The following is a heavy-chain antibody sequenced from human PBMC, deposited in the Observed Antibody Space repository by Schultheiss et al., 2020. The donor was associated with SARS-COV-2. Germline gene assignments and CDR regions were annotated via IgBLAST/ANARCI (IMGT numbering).Heavy chain of an antibody. CDR1: GGSFSGFY. D-gene: IGHD1-26*01. J-gene: IGHJ4*02. CDR3: AREGGSYDHAFDI. CDR2: INHSGST. V-gene: IGHV4-34*01. Sequence: GSLRLSCAVYGGSFSGFYWSWIRQPPGKGLEWIGDINHSGSTNYNPSLKSRVTISVDTSKNQFSLKLSSVTAADTAVYYCAREGGSYDHAFDIWGQGTLVTVSS.